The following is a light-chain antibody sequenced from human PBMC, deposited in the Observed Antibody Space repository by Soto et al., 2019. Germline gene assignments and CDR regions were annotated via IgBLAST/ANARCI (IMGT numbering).Light chain of an antibody. V-gene: IGKV1-5*03. CDR3: QQYKSFSLT. CDR2: KTS. Sequence: DIQMTQSPSTLSASVGDRVTITCRVSQSISNWLAWYQQKPGKAPKLLIYKTSNLDSGVPSRFSGSGSGTEFSLTISSLQPDDFATYYCQQYKSFSLTFGGGTKVDIK. CDR1: QSISNW. J-gene: IGKJ4*01.